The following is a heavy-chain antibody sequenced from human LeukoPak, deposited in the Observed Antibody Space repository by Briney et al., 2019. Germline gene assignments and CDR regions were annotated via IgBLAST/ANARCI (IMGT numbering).Heavy chain of an antibody. Sequence: GGSLRLSCEASGFTFSTSTMHWVRQAPGRGLVWVSLIHGDGSSTSYADSVKGRFTISRDNAKSTLYLQMNSLRAEDTAVYYCGRRSDSYSIDYWGQGILVTVSS. V-gene: IGHV3-74*01. D-gene: IGHD2-21*02. J-gene: IGHJ4*02. CDR3: GRRSDSYSIDY. CDR1: GFTFSTST. CDR2: IHGDGSST.